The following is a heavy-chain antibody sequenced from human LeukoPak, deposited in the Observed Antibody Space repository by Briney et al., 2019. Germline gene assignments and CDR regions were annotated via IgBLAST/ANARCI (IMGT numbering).Heavy chain of an antibody. CDR3: ARPSSSQTYYDILTGYVDAFDI. J-gene: IGHJ3*02. CDR2: ISSSSSYI. V-gene: IGHV3-21*04. CDR1: GFTFSSYS. Sequence: KPGGSLRLSCAASGFTFSSYSMNWVRQAPGKGLEWVSSISSSSSYIYYADSVKGRFTISRDNAKNSLYLQMNSLRAEDTAVYYCARPSSSQTYYDILTGYVDAFDIWGQGTMVTVSS. D-gene: IGHD3-9*01.